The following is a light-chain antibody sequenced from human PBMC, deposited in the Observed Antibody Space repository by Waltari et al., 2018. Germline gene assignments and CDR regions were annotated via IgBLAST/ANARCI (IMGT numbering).Light chain of an antibody. CDR3: QQYYSSPVT. Sequence: EIVLTQSPATLSVSLGERATLPCWASQSIRSTLAWYQQKPGQAPRLLIYDASTRATGIPVRFSGSGSGTYFTLTISSLQSEDFAVYYCQQYYSSPVTFGQGTRLEIK. CDR1: QSIRST. V-gene: IGKV3D-15*01. CDR2: DAS. J-gene: IGKJ5*01.